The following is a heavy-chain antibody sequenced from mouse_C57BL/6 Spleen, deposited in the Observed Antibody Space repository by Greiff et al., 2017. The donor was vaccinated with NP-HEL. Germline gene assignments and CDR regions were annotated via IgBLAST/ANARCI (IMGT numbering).Heavy chain of an antibody. CDR1: GYTFTSYW. CDR3: ARSRFDTTVVANDY. Sequence: QVQLQQSGAELVKPGASVKLSCKASGYTFTSYWMQWVKQRPGQGLEWIGEIDPSDSYTNYNQKFKGKATLTVDTSSSTAYMQLSSLTSEDSAVYYCARSRFDTTVVANDYLGQGTTLTVSS. J-gene: IGHJ2*01. D-gene: IGHD1-1*01. CDR2: IDPSDSYT. V-gene: IGHV1-50*01.